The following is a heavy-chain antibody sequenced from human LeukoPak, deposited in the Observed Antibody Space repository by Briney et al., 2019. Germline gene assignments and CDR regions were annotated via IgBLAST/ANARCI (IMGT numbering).Heavy chain of an antibody. CDR3: AKDRSQVYYYYGMDV. Sequence: PGGSLRLSCAASGFTFDDYAMHWVRQAPGKGLEWVSGISWNSGSIGYADSVKGRFTISRDNAKNSLYLQMNSLRAEDTALYYCAKDRSQVYYYYGMDVWGQGTTVTVSS. CDR1: GFTFDDYA. V-gene: IGHV3-9*01. CDR2: ISWNSGSI. J-gene: IGHJ6*02.